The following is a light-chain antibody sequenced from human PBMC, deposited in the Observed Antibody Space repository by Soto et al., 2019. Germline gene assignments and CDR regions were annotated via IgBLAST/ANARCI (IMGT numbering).Light chain of an antibody. Sequence: DIVLTQSPETLSLSPGERATLSCRASQSVRSSLAWYQQKPGQAPMLLIYDASNRATGIPARFSGSGYGTDSNVNISSLGPEDVAVYYCQQRSNWPPEVTFGPGTKVDIK. CDR2: DAS. J-gene: IGKJ3*01. CDR1: QSVRSS. V-gene: IGKV3-11*01. CDR3: QQRSNWPPEVT.